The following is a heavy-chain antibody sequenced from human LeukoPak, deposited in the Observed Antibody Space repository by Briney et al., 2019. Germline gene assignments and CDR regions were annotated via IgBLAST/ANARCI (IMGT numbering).Heavy chain of an antibody. V-gene: IGHV4-61*02. J-gene: IGHJ4*02. CDR2: IYTSGST. CDR1: GGSISSGSYY. CDR3: ASHAILRYFDWHRDY. D-gene: IGHD3-9*01. Sequence: PSETLSLTCTVSGGSISSGSYYWSWIRQPAGKGLEWIGRIYTSGSTNYNPSLKSRVTISVDTSKNQFSLKLSSVTAADTAVYYCASHAILRYFDWHRDYWGQGTLVTVSS.